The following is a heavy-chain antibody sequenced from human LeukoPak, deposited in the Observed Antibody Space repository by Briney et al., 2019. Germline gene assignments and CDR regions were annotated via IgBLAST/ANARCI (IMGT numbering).Heavy chain of an antibody. CDR3: ARDKGAAAGHFDY. CDR2: IYYSGST. Sequence: PSETLSLTCTVSGGSISSSSYYWGWIRQPPGKGLEWIGSIYYSGSTYYSPSLKSRVTISVDTSKNQFSLKLSSVTAADTAVYYCARDKGAAAGHFDYWGQGTLVTVSS. V-gene: IGHV4-39*02. J-gene: IGHJ4*02. CDR1: GGSISSSSYY. D-gene: IGHD6-13*01.